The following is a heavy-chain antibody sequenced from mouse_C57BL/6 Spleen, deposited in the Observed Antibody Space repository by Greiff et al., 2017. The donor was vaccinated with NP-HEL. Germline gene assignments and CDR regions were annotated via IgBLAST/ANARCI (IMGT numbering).Heavy chain of an antibody. D-gene: IGHD2-4*01. CDR2: IYPRSGNT. V-gene: IGHV1-81*01. CDR3: ARRRDYDVMAY. Sequence: VQLQESGAELARPGASVKLSCKASGYTFTSYGISWVKQRTGQGLEWIGEIYPRSGNTYYNEKFKGKATLTADKSSSTAYMELRSLTSEDSAVYFCARRRDYDVMAYWGQGTLVTVSA. J-gene: IGHJ3*01. CDR1: GYTFTSYG.